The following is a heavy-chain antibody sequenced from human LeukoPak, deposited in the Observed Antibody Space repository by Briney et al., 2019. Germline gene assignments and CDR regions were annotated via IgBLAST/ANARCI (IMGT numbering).Heavy chain of an antibody. J-gene: IGHJ3*02. CDR1: GGSISSSSYY. D-gene: IGHD3-22*01. CDR3: ASAYYYDSSGYSLTAAFDI. Sequence: SETLSLTRTVSGGSISSSSYYWGWIRQPPGKRLEWIGSIYYSGSTYYNPSLKSRVSISVDTSKNQFSLKLSSVTAADKAVYYCASAYYYDSSGYSLTAAFDIWGQGTMVTVSS. CDR2: IYYSGST. V-gene: IGHV4-39*01.